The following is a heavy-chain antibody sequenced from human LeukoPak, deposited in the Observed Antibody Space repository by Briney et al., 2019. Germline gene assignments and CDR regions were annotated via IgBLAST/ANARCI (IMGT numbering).Heavy chain of an antibody. CDR1: GFTFSSYA. D-gene: IGHD3-10*01. CDR2: ISYDGSNK. CDR3: GRGSVGFGELNY. V-gene: IGHV3-30*04. Sequence: GGSLRLSCAATGFTFSSYAMHWVRQAPCKGLDWVAVISYDGSNKFYAFSVKGRFTLSRDNSKKTVYLQMNSLRIEDTAVYYCGRGSVGFGELNYWGQGTLVTVS. J-gene: IGHJ4*02.